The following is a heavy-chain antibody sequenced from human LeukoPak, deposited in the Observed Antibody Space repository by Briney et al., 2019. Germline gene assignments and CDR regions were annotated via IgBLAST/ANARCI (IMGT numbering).Heavy chain of an antibody. CDR3: ARDDSSGYYPPYYFDY. J-gene: IGHJ4*02. D-gene: IGHD3-22*01. Sequence: GGSLRLSCAASGFTFSSYSMNWVRQAPGKGLEWVSSIRSSSSYIYYADSVKGRFTISRDNAKNSLYLQMNSLRAEDMAVYYCARDDSSGYYPPYYFDYWGQGTLVTVSS. CDR2: IRSSSSYI. V-gene: IGHV3-21*01. CDR1: GFTFSSYS.